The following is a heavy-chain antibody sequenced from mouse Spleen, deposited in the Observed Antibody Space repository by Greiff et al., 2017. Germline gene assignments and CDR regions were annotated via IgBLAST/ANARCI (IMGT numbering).Heavy chain of an antibody. CDR3: ARHDAVVATDAMDY. V-gene: IGHV5-15*01. CDR2: ISNLAYSI. J-gene: IGHJ4*01. Sequence: EVMLVESGGGLVKPGGSLKLSCAASGFTFSDYGMAWVRQAPGKGPEWVAFISNLAYSIYYADTVTGRFTISRENAKNTLYLEMSSLRSEDTAMYYCARHDAVVATDAMDYWGQGTSVTVSS. CDR1: GFTFSDYG. D-gene: IGHD1-1*01.